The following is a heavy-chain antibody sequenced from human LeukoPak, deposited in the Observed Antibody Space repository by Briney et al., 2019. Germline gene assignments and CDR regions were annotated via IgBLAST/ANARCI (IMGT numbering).Heavy chain of an antibody. CDR1: GFTFSSYA. J-gene: IGHJ4*02. V-gene: IGHV3-23*01. CDR2: ISGSGGGT. Sequence: GGSLRLSCAASGFTFSSYAVNWVRQAPGKGLEWVSAISGSGGGTYYADSVKGRFTVSRDNSKNTLYLQMNSLRAEDTAVYYCAKVNDFWSAYFFDYWGQGTLVTVSS. CDR3: AKVNDFWSAYFFDY. D-gene: IGHD3-3*01.